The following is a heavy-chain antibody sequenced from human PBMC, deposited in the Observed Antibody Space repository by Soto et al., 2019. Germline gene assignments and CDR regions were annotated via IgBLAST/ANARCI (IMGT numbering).Heavy chain of an antibody. V-gene: IGHV4-61*01. CDR1: GGSVSSGSYY. Sequence: SETLSLTCTVSGGSVSSGSYYWSWIRQPPGMGLEWIGYIYYSGSTNYNPSLKSRVTISVDTSKNQFSLKLSSVTAADTAVYYCARIISHYDFWSGSTFDIWGQGTMVTVSS. J-gene: IGHJ3*02. D-gene: IGHD3-3*01. CDR3: ARIISHYDFWSGSTFDI. CDR2: IYYSGST.